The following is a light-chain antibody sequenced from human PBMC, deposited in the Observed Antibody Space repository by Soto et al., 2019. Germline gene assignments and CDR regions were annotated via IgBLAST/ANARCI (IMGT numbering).Light chain of an antibody. V-gene: IGLV2-14*01. J-gene: IGLJ2*01. CDR3: SSYTSTSIVV. Sequence: QSALTQPASVSGSPGHLITISCTGTSSDVGGYNYVSWYQQHPGKAPKLMIYDVSNRPSGVSNRFSGSKSGNTASLTISGLQAEDEADYFCSSYTSTSIVVFGGGTKLTVL. CDR2: DVS. CDR1: SSDVGGYNY.